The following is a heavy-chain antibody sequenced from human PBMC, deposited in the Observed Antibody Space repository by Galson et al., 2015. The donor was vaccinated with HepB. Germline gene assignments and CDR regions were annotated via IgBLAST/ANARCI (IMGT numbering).Heavy chain of an antibody. D-gene: IGHD3-10*01. CDR2: ISVYNGNT. Sequence: SVKVSCKASGYAFRGYGITWVRQAPGQGLEWMGWISVYNGNTNYAQKLQGRVTMTTDTSTSTAYMELRSLRSDDTAVYFCARQFVEPIFDFWGQGTLVTVSS. CDR3: ARQFVEPIFDF. J-gene: IGHJ4*02. V-gene: IGHV1-18*04. CDR1: GYAFRGYG.